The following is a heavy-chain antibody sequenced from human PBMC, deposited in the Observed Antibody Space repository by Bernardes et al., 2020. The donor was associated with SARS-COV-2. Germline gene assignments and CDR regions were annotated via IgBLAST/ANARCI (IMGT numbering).Heavy chain of an antibody. D-gene: IGHD6-13*01. CDR1: RGSISIGDYY. CDR2: IYYSGST. V-gene: IGHV4-30-4*01. J-gene: IGHJ6*02. CDR3: ARDLLAAAGTSYYFYYGMDV. Sequence: SETLSLPCTVSRGSISIGDYYWSWIRQPPWTRLEWIGYIYYSGSTYYNPSLKSLVTISVDTSKNQFSLQLGSVTAADTAVYYCARDLLAAAGTSYYFYYGMDVWGQ.